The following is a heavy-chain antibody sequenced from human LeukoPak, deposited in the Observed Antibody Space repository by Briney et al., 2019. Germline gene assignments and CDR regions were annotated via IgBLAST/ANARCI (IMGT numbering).Heavy chain of an antibody. D-gene: IGHD2-15*01. CDR2: IFYSEST. CDR3: ARGRYCSADICCSCDAFDI. Sequence: PSETLSLTCSVSGASITSHYWSWIRQSPGRGLEWIGNIFYSESTRYNPSLRSRVTMSVDTSKNQFSLKLSSVTAADTAVYYCARGRYCSADICCSCDAFDIWGQRTMVSVSS. V-gene: IGHV4-59*11. CDR1: GASITSHY. J-gene: IGHJ3*02.